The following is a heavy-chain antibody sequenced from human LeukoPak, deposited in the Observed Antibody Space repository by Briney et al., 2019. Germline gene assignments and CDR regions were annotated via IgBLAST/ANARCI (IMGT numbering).Heavy chain of an antibody. V-gene: IGHV1-46*01. D-gene: IGHD3-9*01. CDR2: INPSGGST. Sequence: ASVKVSCKASGYTFTSYYMHWVRQAPGQGLEWMGIINPSGGSTSYAQKFQGRVTMTRDTSTSTVYMELSSLRSEDTAVYYRTTGYYPNDAFDIWGQGTMVTVSS. J-gene: IGHJ3*02. CDR1: GYTFTSYY. CDR3: TTGYYPNDAFDI.